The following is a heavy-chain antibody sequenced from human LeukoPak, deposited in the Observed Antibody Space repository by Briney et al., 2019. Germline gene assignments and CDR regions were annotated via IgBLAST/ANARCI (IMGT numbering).Heavy chain of an antibody. CDR3: ARLRGDFWSGYPGTYFDY. CDR1: GGSINNYY. Sequence: SETLSLTCAVSGGSINNYYWSWIRQPPGRGLEWIGYIHYSGSTNYNPSLKSRVTISIDTSKNQFSLKLSSVTAADTAVYYCARLRGDFWSGYPGTYFDYWGQGTLVSVSS. V-gene: IGHV4-59*01. D-gene: IGHD3-3*01. CDR2: IHYSGST. J-gene: IGHJ4*02.